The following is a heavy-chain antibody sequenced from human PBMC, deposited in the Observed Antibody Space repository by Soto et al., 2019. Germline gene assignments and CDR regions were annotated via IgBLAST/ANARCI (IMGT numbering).Heavy chain of an antibody. J-gene: IGHJ4*02. D-gene: IGHD1-26*01. CDR3: ARDGGRNSGGIDY. CDR1: GGTFSSYS. Sequence: QVQLVQSGAEVKKPGSSVKVSCKASGGTFSSYSINWVRHAPGQGLEWMGEIIPNFGTANYAQKFQGRVTITADESTRTAYMEMRSLRSEDTAVYYCARDGGRNSGGIDYWGQGPLVTVSS. CDR2: IIPNFGTA. V-gene: IGHV1-69*01.